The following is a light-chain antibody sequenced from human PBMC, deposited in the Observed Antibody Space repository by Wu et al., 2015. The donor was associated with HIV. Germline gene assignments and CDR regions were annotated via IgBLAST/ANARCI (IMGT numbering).Light chain of an antibody. V-gene: IGKV3-11*01. J-gene: IGKJ2*03. CDR2: DAS. Sequence: EIVLTQSPATLSLSPGERATLFCRASQSVSSHLAWYQQKPGQAPRLLIYDASNGATGIPARFSGSGSGTDFTLTISSLEPEDFAVYYCLQRTNWPPYSFGQGTKLEI. CDR1: QSVSSH. CDR3: LQRTNWPPYS.